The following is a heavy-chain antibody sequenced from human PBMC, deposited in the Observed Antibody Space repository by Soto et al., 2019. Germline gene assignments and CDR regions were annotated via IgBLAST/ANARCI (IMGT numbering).Heavy chain of an antibody. V-gene: IGHV3-33*01. Sequence: PGGSLRLSCAASGFTFSSYGMHWVRQAPGKGLEWVAVIWYDGSNKYYADSVKGRFTISRDNSKNTLYLQMNSLRAEDTAVYYSAREGVGATADAFDIWGQGTMVTVSS. CDR2: IWYDGSNK. J-gene: IGHJ3*02. CDR3: AREGVGATADAFDI. CDR1: GFTFSSYG. D-gene: IGHD1-26*01.